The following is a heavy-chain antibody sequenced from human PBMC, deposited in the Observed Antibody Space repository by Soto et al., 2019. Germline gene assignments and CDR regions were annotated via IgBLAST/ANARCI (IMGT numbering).Heavy chain of an antibody. V-gene: IGHV1-18*04. J-gene: IGHJ6*02. CDR2: ISPYNGHT. D-gene: IGHD3-22*01. CDR3: ARGGSGYHTGRGFSGTMDV. CDR1: DYIFTGYG. Sequence: QAQVVQSGDEVKKPGASVKVSCKASDYIFTGYGISWVRQAPGQGLEWLGWISPYNGHTERAQTFQGRLTQTTEKATTTAFMELSNLRSDDTAVYYCARGGSGYHTGRGFSGTMDVWGQGTTVTVSS.